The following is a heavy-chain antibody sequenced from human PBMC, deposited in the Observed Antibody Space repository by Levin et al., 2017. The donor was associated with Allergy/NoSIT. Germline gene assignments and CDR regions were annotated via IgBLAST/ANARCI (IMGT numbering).Heavy chain of an antibody. J-gene: IGHJ5*02. CDR3: ARDTTVGGEA. CDR2: IKQDGSAE. CDR1: GFTFSDYW. Sequence: GGSLILSCVASGFTFSDYWMTWVRQPLGKGLEWVANIKQDGSAEFYAESVKGRFTISRDNAKNSLFLQMSYLGTDDTAVYFCARDTTVGGEAWGQGTLVTVSS. D-gene: IGHD4-11*01. V-gene: IGHV3-7*03.